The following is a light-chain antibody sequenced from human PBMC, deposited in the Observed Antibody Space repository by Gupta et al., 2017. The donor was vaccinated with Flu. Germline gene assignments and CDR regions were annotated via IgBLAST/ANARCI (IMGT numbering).Light chain of an antibody. CDR2: AAS. J-gene: IGKJ1*01. CDR1: QCISSF. V-gene: IGKV1-39*01. CDR3: QHSYSTPLT. Sequence: RLTITCPALQCISSFLSWYQQKLGKSPKLLIYAASIFQSGVPSRFCGSGSVTDSTLTIISLQPEDFATYYCQHSYSTPLTFGQGTKVEIK.